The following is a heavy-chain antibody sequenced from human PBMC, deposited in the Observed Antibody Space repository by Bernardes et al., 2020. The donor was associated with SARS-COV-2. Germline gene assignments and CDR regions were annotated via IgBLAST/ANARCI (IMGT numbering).Heavy chain of an antibody. CDR2: INHSGST. D-gene: IGHD5-18*01. CDR1: GGSISSDY. V-gene: IGHV4-34*01. CDR3: ARRDMVTRYYGMDV. J-gene: IGHJ6*02. Sequence: SETLSLTCTVSGGSISSDYWSWIRQPPGKGLEWIGEINHSGSTNYNPSLKSRVTISVDTSKNQFSLKVSSVTVADTAVYYCARRDMVTRYYGMDVWGQGTTVTVSS.